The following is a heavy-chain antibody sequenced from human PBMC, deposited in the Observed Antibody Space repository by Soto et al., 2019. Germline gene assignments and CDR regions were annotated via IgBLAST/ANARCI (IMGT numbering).Heavy chain of an antibody. CDR1: GGTFSSYA. V-gene: IGHV1-69*01. J-gene: IGHJ4*02. D-gene: IGHD3-22*01. CDR3: ASRVDYYDSSGYYWGFDY. CDR2: IIPIFGTA. Sequence: QVQLVQSGAEVKKPGSSVKVSCKASGGTFSSYAISWVRQAPVQGLEWMGGIIPIFGTANYAQKFQGRVTITADESTSTAYMELSSLRSEDTAVYYCASRVDYYDSSGYYWGFDYWGQGTLVTVSS.